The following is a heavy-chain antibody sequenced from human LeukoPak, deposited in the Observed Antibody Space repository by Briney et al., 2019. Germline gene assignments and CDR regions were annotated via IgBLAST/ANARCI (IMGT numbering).Heavy chain of an antibody. CDR3: AKLSRRNFWSGYYTGRVTNWFDP. CDR2: ISGSGGST. Sequence: GGSLRLSCAASGFTFSSYAMSWVRQAPGKGLEWVSAISGSGGSTYYADSVKGRFTISRDNSKNTLYLQMNSLRAEDTAVYYCAKLSRRNFWSGYYTGRVTNWFDPWGQGTLVTVSS. V-gene: IGHV3-23*01. J-gene: IGHJ5*02. CDR1: GFTFSSYA. D-gene: IGHD3-3*01.